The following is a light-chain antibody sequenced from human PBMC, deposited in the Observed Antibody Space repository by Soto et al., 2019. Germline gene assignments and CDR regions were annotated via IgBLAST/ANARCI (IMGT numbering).Light chain of an antibody. CDR2: AAS. CDR1: QGISSY. Sequence: AIRMTQSPSSLSASTGARVTITCRARQGISSYLAWYQQKPGKAPRLLIYAASTLQSGVPSRVSGSGSGTDFTLTISCLQSEDFATYYCQQYYSYPLAFGGGIKVEIK. CDR3: QQYYSYPLA. V-gene: IGKV1-8*01. J-gene: IGKJ4*01.